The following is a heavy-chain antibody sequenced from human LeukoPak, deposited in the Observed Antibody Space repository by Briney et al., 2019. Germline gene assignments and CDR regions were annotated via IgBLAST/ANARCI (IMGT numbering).Heavy chain of an antibody. CDR3: ARHHTGYCSGGSCYFDY. V-gene: IGHV5-51*01. CDR1: GYSFTSYW. CDR2: IYPGDSDT. Sequence: GASLQISCKGSGYSFTSYWIGWVRQMPGKGLEWMGIIYPGDSDTRYSPSFQGQVTISADKSISTAYLQWSSLKASDTAMYYCARHHTGYCSGGSCYFDYWGQGTLVTVSS. J-gene: IGHJ4*02. D-gene: IGHD2-15*01.